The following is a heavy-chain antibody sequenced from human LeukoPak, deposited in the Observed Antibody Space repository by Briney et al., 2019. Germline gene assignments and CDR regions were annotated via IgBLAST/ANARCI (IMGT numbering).Heavy chain of an antibody. D-gene: IGHD2-21*01. V-gene: IGHV3-20*01. J-gene: IGHJ4*02. Sequence: PGGSLRLSCAASGFTFSDYGMSWVRQAPGKGLEWVAGISWNGGGIVYADSVKGRFTISRDNAKNSVYLQMNRLRADDTALYHCERVVSLEWVNPHYRDFWGQGTLVTVSS. CDR2: ISWNGGGI. CDR1: GFTFSDYG. CDR3: ERVVSLEWVNPHYRDF.